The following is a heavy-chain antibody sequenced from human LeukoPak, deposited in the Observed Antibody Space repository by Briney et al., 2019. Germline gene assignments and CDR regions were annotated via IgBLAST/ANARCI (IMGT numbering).Heavy chain of an antibody. D-gene: IGHD3-22*01. CDR3: ARASSVYYRDAFDI. CDR2: ISTNTGNP. Sequence: ASVKVSCKASGYTLTTYAMNWVRQAPGQGLEWMGWISTNTGNPTYAQGFTGRFVFSLDTSVSTAYLQISSLKAEDTAVYYCARASSVYYRDAFDIWGQGTMVTVSS. J-gene: IGHJ3*02. V-gene: IGHV7-4-1*02. CDR1: GYTLTTYA.